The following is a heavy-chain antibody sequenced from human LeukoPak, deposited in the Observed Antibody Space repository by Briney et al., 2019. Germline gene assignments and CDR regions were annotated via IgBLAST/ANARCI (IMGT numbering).Heavy chain of an antibody. J-gene: IGHJ4*02. V-gene: IGHV3-15*01. Sequence: SGGSLRLSCAASGFTFSNAWMSWVRQAPGKGLEWVGRIKSKTDGGTTDYAAPVKGRFTISRDDSKNTLYLQMNSLKAEDTALYYCVKVTDSGCRYCYGHFDYWGQGTLVTVSS. CDR2: IKSKTDGGTT. CDR3: VKVTDSGCRYCYGHFDY. D-gene: IGHD2-21*01. CDR1: GFTFSNAW.